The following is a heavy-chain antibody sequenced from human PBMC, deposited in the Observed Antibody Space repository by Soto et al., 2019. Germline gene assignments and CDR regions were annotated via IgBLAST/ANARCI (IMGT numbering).Heavy chain of an antibody. D-gene: IGHD4-17*01. CDR2: IYRRGST. J-gene: IGHJ6*02. V-gene: IGHV3-53*01. CDR3: ARGLMYDSGDFAYGMDV. Sequence: PGGSLRLSCAASGFTVSSTYVTWVRQAPGKGLERVSVIYRRGSTYYADSVKGRFTVSRDNSKNTLYLQMTSLRADDTAVYYCARGLMYDSGDFAYGMDVWGQGTTVTVSS. CDR1: GFTVSSTY.